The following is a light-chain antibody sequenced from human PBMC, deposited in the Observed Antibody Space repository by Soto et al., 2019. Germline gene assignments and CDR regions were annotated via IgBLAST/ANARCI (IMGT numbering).Light chain of an antibody. CDR2: EIN. V-gene: IGLV2-14*01. J-gene: IGLJ1*01. CDR3: WSYTSSNTNV. CDR1: SSDIGGYNF. Sequence: QSVLTQPASVSGSPGQSITISCTGTSSDIGGYNFVSWYQHLPGKAPKLMIFEINKRPSGVSNRFSGSKSGNTASLTISGLQDEDEADYYCWSYTSSNTNVFGTGTKLTVL.